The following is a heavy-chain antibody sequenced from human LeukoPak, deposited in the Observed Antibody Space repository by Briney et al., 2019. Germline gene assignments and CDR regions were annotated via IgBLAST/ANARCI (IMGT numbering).Heavy chain of an antibody. D-gene: IGHD2-2*01. V-gene: IGHV3-30*02. Sequence: GGSLRLSCAVSGFTFSSYGMHWVPQAPGKGLEWVAFIRYDGSDKDYADSVKGRFTISRDNSKNTLYLQMNSLRAEDTAVYYCAKDRIVVVPAAMGVLDYWGQGTLVTVSS. CDR1: GFTFSSYG. CDR2: IRYDGSDK. CDR3: AKDRIVVVPAAMGVLDY. J-gene: IGHJ4*02.